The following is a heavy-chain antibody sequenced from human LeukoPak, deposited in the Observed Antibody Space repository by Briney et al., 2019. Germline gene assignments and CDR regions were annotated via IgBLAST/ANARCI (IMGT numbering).Heavy chain of an antibody. CDR2: ITWNRDNI. V-gene: IGHV3-9*01. CDR1: GFTFDDYA. Sequence: GRSLRLSCTVSGFTFDDYAMHWVRHTPGKGLEWVAGITWNRDNIGYGDSVKGRFTISRDNVKSVLYLQMNSLRPEDTALYYCAKDLSSAITSALVLDVWGQGTTV. D-gene: IGHD3-22*01. CDR3: AKDLSSAITSALVLDV. J-gene: IGHJ6*02.